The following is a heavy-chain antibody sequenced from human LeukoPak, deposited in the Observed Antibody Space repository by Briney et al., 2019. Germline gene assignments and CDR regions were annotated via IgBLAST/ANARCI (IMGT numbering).Heavy chain of an antibody. Sequence: GGSLRLSCAASGFTFSSYAISWVRQAPGKGLEWVSAISGSGGSTYYADSVKGRFTISRDNSKNTLYLQMNSLRAEDTAVYYCAKGGSYSPVSYSDYWGQGTLVTVSS. V-gene: IGHV3-23*01. CDR3: AKGGSYSPVSYSDY. CDR1: GFTFSSYA. D-gene: IGHD1-26*01. J-gene: IGHJ4*02. CDR2: ISGSGGST.